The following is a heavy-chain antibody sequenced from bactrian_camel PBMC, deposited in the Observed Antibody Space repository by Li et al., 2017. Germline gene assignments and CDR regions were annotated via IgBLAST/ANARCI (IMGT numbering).Heavy chain of an antibody. D-gene: IGHD7*01. V-gene: IGHV3S40*01. CDR2: IDTGDGST. J-gene: IGHJ4*01. Sequence: VQLVESGGGSALAGGYVRLSCAASGYTFNTYSWFRQAPGKEREGVAAIDTGDGSTYYLNSVEGRFTISHDNAKNTLYLQLNALKTDDTAMYSCKTENAFPISYWGQGTQVTVS. CDR3: KTENAFPISY. CDR1: GYTFNTY.